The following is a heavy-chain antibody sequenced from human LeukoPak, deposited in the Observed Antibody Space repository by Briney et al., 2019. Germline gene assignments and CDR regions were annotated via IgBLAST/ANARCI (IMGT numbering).Heavy chain of an antibody. D-gene: IGHD6-19*01. CDR3: ARHLTVVGTRGGRDY. J-gene: IGHJ4*02. V-gene: IGHV4-39*01. CDR1: GGSISSSSYY. Sequence: SETPSLTCTVSGGSISSSSYYWGWIRQPPGKGLEWIGSIYYSGSTYYNPSLKSRVTISVDTSKNQFSLKLSSVTAADTAVYYCARHLTVVGTRGGRDYWGQGTLVTVSS. CDR2: IYYSGST.